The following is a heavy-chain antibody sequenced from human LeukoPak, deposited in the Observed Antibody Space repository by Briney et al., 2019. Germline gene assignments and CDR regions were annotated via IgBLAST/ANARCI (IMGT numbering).Heavy chain of an antibody. V-gene: IGHV3-23*01. CDR3: AQGYRSGGFPY. D-gene: IGHD6-25*01. CDR1: RFSLPSYG. CDR2: ISLNGYTT. Sequence: GGSVPLSCPVCRFSLPSYGMSGVGQAPSRGGEWISYISLNGYTTDYADTVKGRFIISRDNSENKLYLQMNGLRAEDTAVYYWAQGYRSGGFPYWGQRSLVSVAS. J-gene: IGHJ4*02.